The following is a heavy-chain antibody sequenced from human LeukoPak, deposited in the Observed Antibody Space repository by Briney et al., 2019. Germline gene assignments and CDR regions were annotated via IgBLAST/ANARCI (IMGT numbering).Heavy chain of an antibody. V-gene: IGHV4-59*02. D-gene: IGHD3/OR15-3a*01. Sequence: KTSETLSLTCTVSGASVSGKFWSWIRYSPGNGLEWIGLIYYSGSTKFNPSLKSRVAMSVDPSNNQFSLSLNSVTTTDTAVYFCVGGGDWLPEYWGHGTQVIVSS. CDR3: VGGGDWLPEY. CDR2: IYYSGST. CDR1: GASVSGKF. J-gene: IGHJ4*01.